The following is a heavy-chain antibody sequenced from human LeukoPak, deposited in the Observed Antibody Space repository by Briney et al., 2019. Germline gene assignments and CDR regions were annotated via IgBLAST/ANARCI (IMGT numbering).Heavy chain of an antibody. J-gene: IGHJ4*02. CDR1: GFTVSSNY. CDR2: IYSGGST. D-gene: IGHD4-17*01. CDR3: ARDAVPLYGDWGGY. Sequence: GGSLRLSCAASGFTVSSNYMSWVRQAPGKGLEWVSVIYSGGSTYYADSVKGRFTISRDNSKNTLYLQMNSLRAEDTAVYYCARDAVPLYGDWGGYWGQGTLVTVSS. V-gene: IGHV3-66*01.